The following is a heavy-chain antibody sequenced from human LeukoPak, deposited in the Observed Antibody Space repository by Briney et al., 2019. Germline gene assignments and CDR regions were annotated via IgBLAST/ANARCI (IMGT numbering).Heavy chain of an antibody. CDR2: ISYTGSS. V-gene: IGHV4-39*01. CDR3: ARQVFSGRYVDY. CDR1: GGSISSSSYY. D-gene: IGHD1-26*01. J-gene: IGHJ4*02. Sequence: KPSETLSLTCSVSGGSISSSSYYWGWIRQPPGEGLELIGTISYTGSSNYIPSLKSRVTISVDTSKNQFSLKLSSVIAADTAVYYCARQVFSGRYVDYWGQGTLVTVSS.